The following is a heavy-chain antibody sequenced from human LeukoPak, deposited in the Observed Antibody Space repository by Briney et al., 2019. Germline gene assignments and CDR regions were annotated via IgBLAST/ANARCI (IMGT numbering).Heavy chain of an antibody. Sequence: GGSLRLSCVASGFTFSIYRMSWVRQAPGKGLEWVATIKQDESEKYFVDSLKGRFTISRDNAKNSLSLQMNSLRAEDTAVYYCARDRLITFGGVDYWGQGTLVTVSS. D-gene: IGHD3-16*01. V-gene: IGHV3-7*01. CDR1: GFTFSIYR. J-gene: IGHJ4*02. CDR3: ARDRLITFGGVDY. CDR2: IKQDESEK.